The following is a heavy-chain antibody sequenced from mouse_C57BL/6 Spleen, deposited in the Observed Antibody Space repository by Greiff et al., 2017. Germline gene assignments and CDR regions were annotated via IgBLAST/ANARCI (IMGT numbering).Heavy chain of an antibody. Sequence: QVQLQQPGAELVMPGASVKLSCKASGYTFTSYWMHWVKQRPGQGLEWIGEIDPSDSYTNYNQKFKGKSTLTVDKSSSTAYMQLSSLTSEDSAVYYCARHGSSPMDYWGQGTSVTVSS. V-gene: IGHV1-69*01. J-gene: IGHJ4*01. CDR1: GYTFTSYW. CDR3: ARHGSSPMDY. D-gene: IGHD1-1*01. CDR2: IDPSDSYT.